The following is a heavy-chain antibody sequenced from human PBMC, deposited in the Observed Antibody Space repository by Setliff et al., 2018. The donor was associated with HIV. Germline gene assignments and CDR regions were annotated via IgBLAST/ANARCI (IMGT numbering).Heavy chain of an antibody. D-gene: IGHD3-16*01. CDR3: ARRLGATVFYYFDY. CDR1: SDSISSSY. V-gene: IGHV4-59*01. J-gene: IGHJ4*02. CDR2: VHHSGST. Sequence: SETLSLTCTVSSDSISSSYWTWIRQPPGQGLEWIGYVHHSGSTKYNASLRSRVTMSVDTSKNLFSLTLRSLTAADTAVYYCARRLGATVFYYFDYWGQGTLVTVSS.